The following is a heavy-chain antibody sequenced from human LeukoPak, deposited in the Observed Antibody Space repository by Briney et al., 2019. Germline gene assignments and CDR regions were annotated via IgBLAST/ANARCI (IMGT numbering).Heavy chain of an antibody. V-gene: IGHV2-70*04. Sequence: SGPALVKPTQTLTLTCTFSGSSLSTNGMRVSWIRQPPGKALEWLVRIDWDDDKFYSTSLKTRLTISKDTSKNQVVLTMTNMDPVDTATYYCARSSSGGKDFDYWGQGTLVTVSS. CDR2: IDWDDDK. CDR3: ARSSSGGKDFDY. D-gene: IGHD4-23*01. CDR1: GSSLSTNGMR. J-gene: IGHJ4*02.